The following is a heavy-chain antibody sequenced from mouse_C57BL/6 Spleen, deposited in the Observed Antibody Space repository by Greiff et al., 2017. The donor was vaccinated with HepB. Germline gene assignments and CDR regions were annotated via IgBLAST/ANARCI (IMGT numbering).Heavy chain of an antibody. CDR1: GYTFTSYC. Sequence: QVQLQQPGAELVMPWSSVKLSCLASGYTFTSYCLHWVKQRPIQDLELIGNIDPSDSETHYNQKFKDKATLTVDKSSSTAYMQLSSLTSEDSAVYYCARGSSYYFDYWGQGTTLTVSS. CDR3: ARGSSYYFDY. CDR2: IDPSDSET. V-gene: IGHV1-52*01. D-gene: IGHD1-1*01. J-gene: IGHJ2*01.